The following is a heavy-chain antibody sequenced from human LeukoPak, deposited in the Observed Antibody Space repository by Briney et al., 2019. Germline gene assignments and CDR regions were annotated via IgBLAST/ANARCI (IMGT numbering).Heavy chain of an antibody. J-gene: IGHJ6*03. D-gene: IGHD6-13*01. Sequence: ASVKVSCKASGGTFSSYAISWVRQAPGQGLEWMGRIIPILGIANYAQKFQGRVTITADKSTSTAYMELSSLRSEDTAVYYCARQGKMWIAAAGPPPMGDYYMDVWGKGTTVTVSS. V-gene: IGHV1-69*04. CDR1: GGTFSSYA. CDR3: ARQGKMWIAAAGPPPMGDYYMDV. CDR2: IIPILGIA.